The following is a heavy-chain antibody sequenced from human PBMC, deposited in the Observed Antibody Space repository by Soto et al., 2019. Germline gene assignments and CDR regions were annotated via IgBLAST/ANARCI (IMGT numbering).Heavy chain of an antibody. CDR2: ISSGSDTI. J-gene: IGHJ4*02. D-gene: IGHD6-13*01. CDR1: GFSFSTYE. V-gene: IGHV3-48*03. Sequence: GGSLTLSCAASGFSFSTYEMNWVRQAPGQGLEWVAYISSGSDTIHYADSVRGRFTVSRDNAKNSLYLQMNSLRVEDTAFYYCARARAAGSYWGQGTLVTVSS. CDR3: ARARAAGSY.